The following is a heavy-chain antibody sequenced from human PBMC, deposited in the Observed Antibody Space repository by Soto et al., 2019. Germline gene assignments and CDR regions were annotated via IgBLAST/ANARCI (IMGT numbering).Heavy chain of an antibody. CDR3: ARDQDVDSTMLDAFDI. CDR2: INAGNGNT. D-gene: IGHD2-8*01. CDR1: GYTFSNYA. V-gene: IGHV1-3*01. J-gene: IGHJ3*02. Sequence: ASVKVSCKNWGYTFSNYAMHWARQATGQRLEWMGWINAGNGNTKYSHNFKGRVAITSDTSANTAYLELSSLRSEDTAVYYCARDQDVDSTMLDAFDIWGQGTMVTVSS.